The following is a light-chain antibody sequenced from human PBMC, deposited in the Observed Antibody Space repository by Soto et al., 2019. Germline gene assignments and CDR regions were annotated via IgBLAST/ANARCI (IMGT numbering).Light chain of an antibody. CDR1: QSIASY. V-gene: IGKV1-39*01. J-gene: IGKJ1*01. CDR3: QQSYSTPWT. Sequence: DIQMTQSPSSLSASVGDRVTITCRASQSIASYLTWSQQKPGKAPKVLIYAASSLQSGVPSRFSGSGSGTDFSLTINNLQPEDFATYYCQQSYSTPWTFGQGTKVEIK. CDR2: AAS.